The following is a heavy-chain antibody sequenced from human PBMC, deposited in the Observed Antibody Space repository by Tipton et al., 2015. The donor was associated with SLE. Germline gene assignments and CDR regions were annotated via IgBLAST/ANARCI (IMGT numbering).Heavy chain of an antibody. CDR3: ARDLEGGFDL. CDR2: IYYSGST. CDR1: GGSFSGYY. V-gene: IGHV4-31*11. Sequence: TLSLTCAVYGGSFSGYYWSWIRQHPGKGLEWIGYIYYSGSTYYNPSLESRVTISVDTSKNQFSLKLSSVTAADTAVYYCARDLEGGFDLWGRGTLVTVSS. D-gene: IGHD3-3*01. J-gene: IGHJ2*01.